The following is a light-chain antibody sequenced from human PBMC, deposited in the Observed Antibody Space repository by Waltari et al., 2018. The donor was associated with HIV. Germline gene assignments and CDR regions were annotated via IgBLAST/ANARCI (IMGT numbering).Light chain of an antibody. V-gene: IGLV1-47*01. J-gene: IGLJ2*01. CDR2: RNN. CDR3: ATWDDNLSGVV. Sequence: QSVLTQPPSASGTPGQRVTISCSGSSPAIGSYYVYWFQQLPGTAPKLLIYRNNQRPSGVPDRFSGSKSGTSASLAISGLRSEDEADYYCATWDDNLSGVVFGGGTKLTVL. CDR1: SPAIGSYY.